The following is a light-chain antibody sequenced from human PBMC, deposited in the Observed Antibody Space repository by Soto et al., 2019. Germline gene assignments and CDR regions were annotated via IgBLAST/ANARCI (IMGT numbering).Light chain of an antibody. CDR2: GVT. CDR1: NSDIGAYNY. Sequence: QSVLTQPASVSGSPGQSITISCTGSNSDIGAYNYVSWYQQHPGKAPKLIIHGVTNRPSGVSHRFSGSKSDYTASLTISGLQAEDEGDYYCSSYTTAYFYLFGNGTKVTV. V-gene: IGLV2-14*01. J-gene: IGLJ1*01. CDR3: SSYTTAYFYL.